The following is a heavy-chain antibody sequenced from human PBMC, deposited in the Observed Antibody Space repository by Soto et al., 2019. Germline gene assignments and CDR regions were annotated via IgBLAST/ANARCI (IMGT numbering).Heavy chain of an antibody. V-gene: IGHV3-23*01. D-gene: IGHD2-15*01. CDR3: ARVSVVSAIVGDAFDI. J-gene: IGHJ3*02. Sequence: PGGALRLSCAASGFTFSSYAMSWVRQAPGKGLEWVASISVSGGSTYYADSVEGRFTISRANSKNTLYLQMNSLRAEDTAVYYCARVSVVSAIVGDAFDIWGQGTMVTVSS. CDR1: GFTFSSYA. CDR2: ISVSGGST.